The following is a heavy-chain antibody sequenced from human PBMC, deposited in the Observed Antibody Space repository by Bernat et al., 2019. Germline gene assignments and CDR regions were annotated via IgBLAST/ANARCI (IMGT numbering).Heavy chain of an antibody. D-gene: IGHD5-18*01. Sequence: EVQLVESGGDLVKPGGSLRLSCAASGFTFSSYSMNWVRQAPGKGLEWVSSISSSSSYIYYADSVKGRFTISRDNAKNSLYLQMNSMRAEDTAVYYWARVSDTAMVATDYWGQGTLVTVSS. CDR1: GFTFSSYS. CDR3: ARVSDTAMVATDY. V-gene: IGHV3-21*01. CDR2: ISSSSSYI. J-gene: IGHJ4*02.